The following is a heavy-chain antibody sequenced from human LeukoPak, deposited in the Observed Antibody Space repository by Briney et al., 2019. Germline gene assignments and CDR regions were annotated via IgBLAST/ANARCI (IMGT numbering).Heavy chain of an antibody. CDR2: ISSSSSYI. D-gene: IGHD3-22*01. Sequence: GGSLRLSCAASGFTFGSYSMNWVRQAPGKGLEWVSSISSSSSYIYYADSVKGRFTISRDNAKNSLYLQMNSLRAEDTAVYYCGADSSGYVDAFDIWGQGTMVTVSS. J-gene: IGHJ3*02. CDR1: GFTFGSYS. CDR3: GADSSGYVDAFDI. V-gene: IGHV3-21*01.